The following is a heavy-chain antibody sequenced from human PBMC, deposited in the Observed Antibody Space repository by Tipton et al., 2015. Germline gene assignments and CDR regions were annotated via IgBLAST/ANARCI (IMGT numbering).Heavy chain of an antibody. D-gene: IGHD3-22*01. CDR3: AREVWYNDSTGYDY. J-gene: IGHJ4*02. CDR2: IYYSGST. V-gene: IGHV4-61*01. CDR1: GVSVSSGSYY. Sequence: TLSLTCTVSGVSVSSGSYYWSWIRQPPGKGLEWIGFIYYSGSTNYNPSLKSRVTMSVDTSKNQFSLHLSSVTAADTAVYYCAREVWYNDSTGYDYWGQGTLVTVSS.